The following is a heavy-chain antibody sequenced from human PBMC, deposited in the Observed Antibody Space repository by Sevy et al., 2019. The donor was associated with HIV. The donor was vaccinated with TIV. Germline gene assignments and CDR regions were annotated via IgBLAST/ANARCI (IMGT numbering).Heavy chain of an antibody. V-gene: IGHV1-18*01. CDR1: GYTFTSYG. Sequence: ASVKVSCKASGYTFTSYGISWVRQAPGEGLEWMGWISTYNGNTNYAQKLQGRVTMTTDTSTSTAYMELRSLRSDDTAVYYCARRYSSSTGNTFDYWGQGTLVTVS. D-gene: IGHD6-6*01. CDR3: ARRYSSSTGNTFDY. J-gene: IGHJ4*02. CDR2: ISTYNGNT.